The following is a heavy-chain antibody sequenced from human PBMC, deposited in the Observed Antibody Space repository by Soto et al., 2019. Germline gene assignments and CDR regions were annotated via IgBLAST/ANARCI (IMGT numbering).Heavy chain of an antibody. CDR3: ARLGVGATTVY. V-gene: IGHV3-30-3*01. D-gene: IGHD1-26*01. CDR1: GFTFSSYA. Sequence: QVQLVESGGGVVQPGRSLRLSCAASGFTFSSYAMHWVRQAPGKGLEWVAVISYDGSNKYYADSVKGRFTISRDNSKNTLYLQMNSLRAEDTAVYYCARLGVGATTVYWGQGTLVTVSS. J-gene: IGHJ4*02. CDR2: ISYDGSNK.